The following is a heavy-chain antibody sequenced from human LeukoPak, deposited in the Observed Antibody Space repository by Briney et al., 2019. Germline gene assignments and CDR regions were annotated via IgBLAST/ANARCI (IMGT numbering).Heavy chain of an antibody. Sequence: QPGGSLRLSCAASGFTFSSYCMSWVRQAPGKGLECVANIKQDGSGKYYVDYLKGRFTISRDNAKNSPYLQMNSLRAEDTAVYYCARDSLYCSGGSCYPSFDYWGQGTLVTVSS. CDR1: GFTFSSYC. V-gene: IGHV3-7*01. CDR2: IKQDGSGK. CDR3: ARDSLYCSGGSCYPSFDY. J-gene: IGHJ4*02. D-gene: IGHD2-15*01.